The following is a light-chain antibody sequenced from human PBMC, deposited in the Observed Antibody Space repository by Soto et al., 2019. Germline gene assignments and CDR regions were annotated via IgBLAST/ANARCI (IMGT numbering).Light chain of an antibody. J-gene: IGKJ3*01. CDR3: HQFGNSFT. V-gene: IGKV3-20*01. CDR1: QRVSINY. Sequence: EIVLTQSPVTLSLSPGERATLSCRASQRVSINYLAWYQQKPGQAPRLLIYGPSSRATGIPDRFSGSGSGTVFTLTITRPAPADFAVYYCHQFGNSFTFGPGTNVDIK. CDR2: GPS.